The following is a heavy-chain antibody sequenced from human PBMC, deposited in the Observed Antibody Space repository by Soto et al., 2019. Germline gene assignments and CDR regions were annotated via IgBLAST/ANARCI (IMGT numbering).Heavy chain of an antibody. Sequence: ASETLSLTCSVSGGSVSSYWWSWIRQPPGKGLEWIGYIYYTGSTNYSPSLKGRVTISLDASKSQFSLKLTSVTAADTAVYYCARVPGASDYYFDYWGPGTLVTVSS. D-gene: IGHD3-10*01. J-gene: IGHJ4*02. CDR2: IYYTGST. V-gene: IGHV4-59*02. CDR1: GGSVSSYW. CDR3: ARVPGASDYYFDY.